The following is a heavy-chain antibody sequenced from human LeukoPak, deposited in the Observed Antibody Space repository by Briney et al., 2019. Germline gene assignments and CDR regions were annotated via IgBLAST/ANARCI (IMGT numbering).Heavy chain of an antibody. CDR3: ARVLRPMASQYYFDY. Sequence: SETLSLTCTVSGASINTYYWSWIRQPPGKGLEWIGYIYYSGTTSYNPSLKTRVTISIDTSKNQFSLKLSSATAADTAVYYCARVLRPMASQYYFDYWGQGTLVTVPS. CDR2: IYYSGTT. J-gene: IGHJ4*02. CDR1: GASINTYY. V-gene: IGHV4-59*01. D-gene: IGHD3-10*01.